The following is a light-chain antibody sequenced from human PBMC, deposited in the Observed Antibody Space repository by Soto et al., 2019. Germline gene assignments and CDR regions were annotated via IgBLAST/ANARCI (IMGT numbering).Light chain of an antibody. CDR3: QQYNSFPGT. CDR1: QIITSW. CDR2: DVS. Sequence: DLQMTQSPSILSASVGDSVTITCRASQIITSWLAWYQQKPGKAPKLLISDVSNLESGVPSRFSGSGYGTEFTLTISSLQPDDFATYYCQQYNSFPGTFGLGTKVEIK. V-gene: IGKV1-5*01. J-gene: IGKJ1*01.